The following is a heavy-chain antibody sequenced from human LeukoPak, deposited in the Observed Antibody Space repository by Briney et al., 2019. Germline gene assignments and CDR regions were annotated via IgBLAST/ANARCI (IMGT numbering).Heavy chain of an antibody. Sequence: GGSLRLSCAASGFTFSSYGMHWVRQAPGKGLEWVAVISYDGSNKYYADSVKGRFTISRDNSKDTLYLQMNSLRAEDTAVYYCAKKRALGEVEYSSSYFDYWGQGTLVTVSP. CDR3: AKKRALGEVEYSSSYFDY. CDR2: ISYDGSNK. CDR1: GFTFSSYG. J-gene: IGHJ4*02. D-gene: IGHD6-6*01. V-gene: IGHV3-30*18.